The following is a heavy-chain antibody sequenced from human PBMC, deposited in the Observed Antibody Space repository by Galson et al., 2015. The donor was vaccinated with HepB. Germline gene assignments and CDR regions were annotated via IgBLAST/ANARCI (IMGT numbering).Heavy chain of an antibody. CDR2: IKQDGSEK. Sequence: SLRLSCAASGFTFSSYSMNWVRQAPGKGLEWVANIKQDGSEKYYVDSVKGRFTISRDNAKNSLYLQMNSLRAEDTAVYYCARALLKSHPASRDFPYFDDWGQGTLVTVSS. D-gene: IGHD2-21*02. CDR3: ARALLKSHPASRDFPYFDD. J-gene: IGHJ4*02. CDR1: GFTFSSYS. V-gene: IGHV3-7*03.